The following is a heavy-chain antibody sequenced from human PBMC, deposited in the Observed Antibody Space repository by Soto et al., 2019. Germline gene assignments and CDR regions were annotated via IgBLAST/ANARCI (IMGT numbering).Heavy chain of an antibody. D-gene: IGHD2-21*02. CDR3: TRKKCIGDGYLFDP. CDR1: GYTFNTYG. J-gene: IGHJ5*02. CDR2: IMPDTGNP. Sequence: ASGEVSCKASGYTFNTYGINWVRQAPGQGLEWMGWIMPDTGNPSYAQKFQGGVSMTRDTSTSTAYMEMRSLTPDAAAVFSCTRKKCIGDGYLFDPWGQGTLVTVSS. V-gene: IGHV1-18*01.